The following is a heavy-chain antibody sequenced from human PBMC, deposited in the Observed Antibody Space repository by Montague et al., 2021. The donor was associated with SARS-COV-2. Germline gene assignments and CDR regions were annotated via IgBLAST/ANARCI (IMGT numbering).Heavy chain of an antibody. CDR1: GGSISSSSYY. V-gene: IGHV4-39*01. CDR3: ARLPYFYDSTHAFDI. D-gene: IGHD3-22*01. CDR2: IFYSGST. J-gene: IGHJ3*02. Sequence: SETLSLTCTVSGGSISSSSYYWGWICQPPGKGLEWIGNIFYSGSTYYNTSLKSRVTISVDTSKNQFSLRLSSVTAADTAVYYCARLPYFYDSTHAFDIWGQGIMVTVSS.